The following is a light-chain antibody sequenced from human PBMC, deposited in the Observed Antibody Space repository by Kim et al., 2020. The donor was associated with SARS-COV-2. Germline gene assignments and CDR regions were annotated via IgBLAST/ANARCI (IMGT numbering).Light chain of an antibody. CDR3: QSYDSSNLRV. J-gene: IGLJ3*02. Sequence: KPVTTSGTRSSGRIASNYVQWYQQRPGSAPTTVIYEDNQRPSGVPDRFSGSIDSSSNSASLTISGLKTEDEADYYCQSYDSSNLRVFGGGTQLTVL. CDR1: SGRIASNY. V-gene: IGLV6-57*03. CDR2: EDN.